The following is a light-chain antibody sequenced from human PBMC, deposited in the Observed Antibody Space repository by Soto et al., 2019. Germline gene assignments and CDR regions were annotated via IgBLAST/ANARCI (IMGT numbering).Light chain of an antibody. CDR3: QQYKNWPPLT. CDR2: GAF. V-gene: IGKV3-15*01. J-gene: IGKJ4*01. CDR1: QSVSYN. Sequence: EIVMPQSPATLSVSPGETATLPCRASQSVSYNLAWYQQKPGQGPRLLIYGAFTRATGIPARFSGSWSGTEFTLTISSLKSEDCAVYYCQQYKNWPPLTFGGGTKVEIK.